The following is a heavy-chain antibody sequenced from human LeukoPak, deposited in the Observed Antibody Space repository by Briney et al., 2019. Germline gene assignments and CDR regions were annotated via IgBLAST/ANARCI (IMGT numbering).Heavy chain of an antibody. J-gene: IGHJ4*02. Sequence: GGSLRLSCAASGFTFSNAWMSWVRQAPGEGLEWVGRIKSKTDGGTTDYAAPVKGRFTISRDDSKNTLYLQMNSLKTEDTAVYYCTTGGYSYGPPFDYWGQGTLVTVSS. D-gene: IGHD5-18*01. V-gene: IGHV3-15*01. CDR1: GFTFSNAW. CDR3: TTGGYSYGPPFDY. CDR2: IKSKTDGGTT.